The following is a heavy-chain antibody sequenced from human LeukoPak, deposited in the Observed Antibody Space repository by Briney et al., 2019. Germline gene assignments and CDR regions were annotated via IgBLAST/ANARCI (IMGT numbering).Heavy chain of an antibody. V-gene: IGHV4-34*01. Sequence: SETLSLTCAVYGGSFSGYYWSWIRQPPGKGLEWIWEINHSGSTNYNPSLKSRVTISVDTSKNQFSLKLSSVTAADTAVYYCASKASPTIPLGSDSERNYFDYWGQGTLVTVSS. CDR2: INHSGST. D-gene: IGHD5-12*01. CDR3: ASKASPTIPLGSDSERNYFDY. CDR1: GGSFSGYY. J-gene: IGHJ4*02.